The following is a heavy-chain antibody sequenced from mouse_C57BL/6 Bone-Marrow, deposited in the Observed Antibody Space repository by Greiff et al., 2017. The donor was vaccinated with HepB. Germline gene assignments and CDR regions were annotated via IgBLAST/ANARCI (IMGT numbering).Heavy chain of an antibody. CDR2: INSDGGST. CDR1: EYEFPSHD. V-gene: IGHV5-2*01. CDR3: ARRGYDYDVGWYFDV. J-gene: IGHJ1*03. Sequence: EVKLMESGGGLVQPGESLKLSCESNEYEFPSHDMSWVRKTPEKRLELVAAINSDGGSTYYPDTMERRFIISRDNTKKTLYLQMSSLRSEDTALYYCARRGYDYDVGWYFDVWGTGTTVTVSS. D-gene: IGHD2-4*01.